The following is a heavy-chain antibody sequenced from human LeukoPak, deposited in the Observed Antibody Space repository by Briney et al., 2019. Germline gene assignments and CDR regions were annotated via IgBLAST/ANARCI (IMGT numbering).Heavy chain of an antibody. D-gene: IGHD7-27*01. J-gene: IGHJ2*01. CDR2: VSHDGNTK. Sequence: GGSLRLSCAASGFTFSIYALHWVRQAPGKGLEWVAVVSHDGNTKYYADSVKGRFTISKDDSKNTLYLQMNSLRAEDTAVYYCARVRYEGLGIDWYFDLWGRGTLVTVSS. CDR1: GFTFSIYA. V-gene: IGHV3-30-3*01. CDR3: ARVRYEGLGIDWYFDL.